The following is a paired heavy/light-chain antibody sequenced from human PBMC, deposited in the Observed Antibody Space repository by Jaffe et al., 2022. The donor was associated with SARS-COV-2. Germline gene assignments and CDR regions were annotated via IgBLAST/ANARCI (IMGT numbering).Heavy chain of an antibody. V-gene: IGHV3-23*04. CDR1: GFSFSSHA. CDR3: ARADCGSAVCRLLDF. D-gene: IGHD2-21*01. CDR2: ISADGGST. J-gene: IGHJ4*02. Sequence: EVQLVESGGGLVQPGGSLRLSCAVSGFSFSSHAIHWVRQAPGKGLEWVSSISADGGSTFYADSVKGRFTISRDNSKNTLYLQMSSLRAEDTAVYYCARADCGSAVCRLLDFWGQGTQVTVSS.
Light chain of an antibody. Sequence: DIQMTQSPSTLSASVGDRVTITCRASQSINMWLAWYQQKPGKAPKLLIQKASSLESGVPSRFSGSGSGTEFTLTISSLQPDDSATYYCQQYNIYLVTFGGGTKVEIK. V-gene: IGKV1-5*03. CDR1: QSINMW. CDR3: QQYNIYLVT. CDR2: KAS. J-gene: IGKJ4*01.